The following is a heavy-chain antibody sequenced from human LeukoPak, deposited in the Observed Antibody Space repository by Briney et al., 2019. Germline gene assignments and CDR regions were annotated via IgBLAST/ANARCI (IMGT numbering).Heavy chain of an antibody. CDR2: VYYGGDT. CDR3: ASPGYCSGSICYSGYFQH. CDR1: GFTFTNFA. V-gene: IGHV3-53*01. Sequence: GGSLRLSCAASGFTFTNFAMHWVRQAPGKGLEWVSVVYYGGDTYYSDSVRGRFTISRDTSKNTLYLQMNSLRAEDTAVYYCASPGYCSGSICYSGYFQHWGQGTLVTVSS. D-gene: IGHD2-15*01. J-gene: IGHJ1*01.